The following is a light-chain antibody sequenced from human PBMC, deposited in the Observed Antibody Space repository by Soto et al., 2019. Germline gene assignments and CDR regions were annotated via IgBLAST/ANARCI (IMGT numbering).Light chain of an antibody. V-gene: IGKV3-15*01. Sequence: DIVLTQSPVTLSLSPGERATLSCRTIQTISNNHLAWYQQKPGQAPRLLIYGASARATGIPARFSGSGSGTEFTLTISSLQSEDFAVYYCQQYNNWPPITFGQGTRLEIK. CDR1: QTISNN. CDR3: QQYNNWPPIT. CDR2: GAS. J-gene: IGKJ5*01.